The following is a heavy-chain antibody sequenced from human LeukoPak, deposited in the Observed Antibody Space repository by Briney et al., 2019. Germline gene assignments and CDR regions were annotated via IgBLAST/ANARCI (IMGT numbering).Heavy chain of an antibody. CDR2: ISSSSSTI. CDR1: GFTFSSYS. CDR3: ARTSGSYREAFDI. D-gene: IGHD1-26*01. J-gene: IGHJ3*02. Sequence: GGSLRLSCAASGFTFSSYSMNWVRKAPGKGLEWVSYISSSSSTIYYADSVKGRFTISRDNAKNSLYLQMNSLRAEDTAVYYCARTSGSYREAFDIWGQGTMVTVSS. V-gene: IGHV3-48*01.